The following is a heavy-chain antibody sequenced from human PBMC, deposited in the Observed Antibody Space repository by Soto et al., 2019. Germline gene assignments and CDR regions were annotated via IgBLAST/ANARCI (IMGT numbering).Heavy chain of an antibody. CDR2: IYYSGST. Sequence: PSETLSLTCTVSGDSISSSSYYWGWIRQPPGKGLEWIGSIYYSGSTYYNPSLKSRVTISVDTSKNQFSLKLSSVTAADTAVYYCARRKRSKAENWFDPWGQGTLVTVSS. CDR3: ARRKRSKAENWFDP. J-gene: IGHJ5*02. V-gene: IGHV4-39*01. CDR1: GDSISSSSYY.